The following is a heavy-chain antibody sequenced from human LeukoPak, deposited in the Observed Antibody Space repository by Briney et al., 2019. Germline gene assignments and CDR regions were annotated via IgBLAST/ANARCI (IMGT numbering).Heavy chain of an antibody. CDR2: IYHSGST. D-gene: IGHD1-26*01. CDR3: ARETVGAPLVDY. V-gene: IGHV4-38-2*02. Sequence: SETLSLTCAVSGYSISSGYYWVWIRQPPGKGLEWIGSIYHSGSTYYNPSLKSRVTISVDTSKNQFSLKLSSVTAADTAVYYCARETVGAPLVDYWGQGTLVTVSS. CDR1: GYSISSGYY. J-gene: IGHJ4*02.